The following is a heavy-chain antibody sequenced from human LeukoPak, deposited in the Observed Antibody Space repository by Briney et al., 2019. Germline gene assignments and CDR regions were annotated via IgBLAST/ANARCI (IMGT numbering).Heavy chain of an antibody. V-gene: IGHV3-23*01. J-gene: IGHJ6*03. CDR3: AKDRLRMDV. Sequence: GGSLRLSCAASGFTFTSYGMHWVRQAPGKGLEWVSLISGTGGSTYYADSVKGRFTISRDNSKNTLYLQMNSLRAEDTAVYYCAKDRLRMDVWGKGTTVTISS. CDR1: GFTFTSYG. CDR2: ISGTGGST.